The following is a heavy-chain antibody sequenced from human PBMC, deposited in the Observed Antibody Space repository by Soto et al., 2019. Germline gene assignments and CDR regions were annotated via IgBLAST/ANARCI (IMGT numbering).Heavy chain of an antibody. CDR1: GFTFSSYW. D-gene: IGHD3-16*01. CDR2: IKQDVSEK. V-gene: IGHV3-7*01. Sequence: GGSLRLSCAASGFTFSSYWMSWVRQAPGKGLEWVAKIKQDVSEKYYVDSLKGRFTINRDNAKNSLYLQMNSLRAEDTAVYYCARDTHSMMFGLFDIWGQGTMVTVSS. J-gene: IGHJ3*02. CDR3: ARDTHSMMFGLFDI.